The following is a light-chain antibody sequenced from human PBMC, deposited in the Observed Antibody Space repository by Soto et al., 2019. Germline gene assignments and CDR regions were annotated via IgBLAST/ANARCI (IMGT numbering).Light chain of an antibody. CDR1: SSNIGSNA. CDR3: QSYDSSLSGWV. Sequence: QSVLTQPPSASGTPGQGVTVSCSGSSSNIGSNAVNWYQQLPGTAPKLLIYANNDRPSGVPDRFSGSKSGASASLAITGLQADDEADYYCQSYDSSLSGWVFGGGTKVTVL. V-gene: IGLV1-40*01. J-gene: IGLJ3*02. CDR2: ANN.